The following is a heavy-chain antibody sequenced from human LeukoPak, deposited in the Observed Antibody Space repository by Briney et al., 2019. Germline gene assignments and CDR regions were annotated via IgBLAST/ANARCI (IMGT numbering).Heavy chain of an antibody. CDR3: AKLTRSSSSPWFEP. V-gene: IGHV3-23*01. CDR1: GFTFSSYA. CDR2: ISDRGGIT. Sequence: PGGALRLSCAPSGFTFSSYAMRWVRPAPGKGREWGSDISDRGGITYYADSVKGRFTISRDNSTNTLYLQMNSLRAEDTAVYYCAKLTRSSSSPWFEPWGEGSLVTVSS. D-gene: IGHD6-6*01. J-gene: IGHJ5*02.